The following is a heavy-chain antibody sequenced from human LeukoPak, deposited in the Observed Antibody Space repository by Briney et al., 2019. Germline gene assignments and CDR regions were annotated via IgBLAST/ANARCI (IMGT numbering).Heavy chain of an antibody. D-gene: IGHD5-18*01. CDR2: ISSSGSTI. V-gene: IGHV3-11*01. Sequence: GGSLRLSCAASGFTFSDYYMSWIRQAPGKGLEWVSYISSSGSTIYYADSVKGRFTISRDNSKNTLYLQMNSLRAEDTAVYYCAKSRADTPLDAFDIWGQGTMVTVSS. J-gene: IGHJ3*02. CDR3: AKSRADTPLDAFDI. CDR1: GFTFSDYY.